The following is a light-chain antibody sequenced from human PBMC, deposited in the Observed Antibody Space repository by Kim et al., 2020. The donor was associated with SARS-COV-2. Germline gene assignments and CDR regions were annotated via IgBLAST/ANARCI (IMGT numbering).Light chain of an antibody. Sequence: QSITISCTGTSRDVGSYNLVSWYQQHPGKAPKLMIYEVSKRPSGVSNRFSGSKSGNTASLTISGLQAEDEADYYCCSYAGSSTYWVFGGGTQLTVL. CDR1: SRDVGSYNL. J-gene: IGLJ3*02. CDR3: CSYAGSSTYWV. CDR2: EVS. V-gene: IGLV2-23*02.